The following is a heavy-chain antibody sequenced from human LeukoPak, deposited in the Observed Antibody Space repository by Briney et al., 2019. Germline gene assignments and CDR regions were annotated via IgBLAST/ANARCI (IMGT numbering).Heavy chain of an antibody. J-gene: IGHJ3*02. V-gene: IGHV1-24*01. Sequence: ASVKASCKVSGYTLTELSMHWVRQAPGKGLEWMGGFDPEDGETIYAQKFQGRVTMTEDTSTDTAYMELSSLRSEGTAVYYCATSSMDAFDIWGQGTMVTVSS. D-gene: IGHD2-2*01. CDR1: GYTLTELS. CDR3: ATSSMDAFDI. CDR2: FDPEDGET.